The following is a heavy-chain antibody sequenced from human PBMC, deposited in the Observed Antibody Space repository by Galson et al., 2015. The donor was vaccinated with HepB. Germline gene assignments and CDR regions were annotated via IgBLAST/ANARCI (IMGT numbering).Heavy chain of an antibody. CDR2: MNPNSSNT. J-gene: IGHJ4*02. D-gene: IGHD3-3*01. CDR3: ARGRHDFWSGYYTGDFDY. V-gene: IGHV1-8*02. Sequence: SVKVSCTASGYTFTSYDINWVRQAPGQGLEWMGWMNPNSSNTGYEQKFKGRVTMTRNTSISTANMELSSLRPEDTAVYYCARGRHDFWSGYYTGDFDYWGQGTLVTVSA. CDR1: GYTFTSYD.